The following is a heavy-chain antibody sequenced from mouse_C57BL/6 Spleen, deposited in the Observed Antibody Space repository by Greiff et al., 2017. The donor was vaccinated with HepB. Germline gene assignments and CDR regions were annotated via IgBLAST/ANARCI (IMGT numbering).Heavy chain of an antibody. CDR2: IDPSDSET. D-gene: IGHD2-1*01. CDR3: ARRRGNYDYFDY. CDR1: GYTFTSYW. J-gene: IGHJ2*01. Sequence: QVQLKQPGAELVRPGSSVKLSCKASGYTFTSYWMHWVKQRPIQGLEWIGKIDPSDSETHYNQKFKDKATLTVDKSSSTAYMQLSSLTSEDSAVSYCARRRGNYDYFDYWGQGTTLTVSS. V-gene: IGHV1-52*01.